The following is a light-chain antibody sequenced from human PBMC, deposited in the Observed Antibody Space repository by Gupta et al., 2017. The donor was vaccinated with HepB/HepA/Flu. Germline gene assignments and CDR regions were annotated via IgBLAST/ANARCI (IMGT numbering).Light chain of an antibody. CDR1: QSISSY. V-gene: IGKV1-39*01. Sequence: DIQMTQSPSSLSASVGDRVTITYRASQSISSYLNWYQQKPGKAPKLLTYAASSLQSGVPSRFSGSGSGTDFTLTISSLQPEDFATYYCQQSYSTPWTFGQGTKVEIK. CDR2: AAS. CDR3: QQSYSTPWT. J-gene: IGKJ1*01.